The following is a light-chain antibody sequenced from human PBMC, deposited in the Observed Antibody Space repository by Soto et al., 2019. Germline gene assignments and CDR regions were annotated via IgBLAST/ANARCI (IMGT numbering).Light chain of an antibody. CDR1: QSVSISY. CDR2: GAS. Sequence: EIVLTHSPGTLSLSPGERAALSFRGSQSVSISYLAWYQQSPGQAPRLLIYGASTRATGIPDRFSGSGSGTDFTLTISRLEPEDFAVYYCQQYGSSSWTFGQGTKVDIK. J-gene: IGKJ1*01. CDR3: QQYGSSSWT. V-gene: IGKV3-20*01.